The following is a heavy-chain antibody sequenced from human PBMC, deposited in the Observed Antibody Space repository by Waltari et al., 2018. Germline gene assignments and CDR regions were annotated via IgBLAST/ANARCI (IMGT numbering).Heavy chain of an antibody. J-gene: IGHJ4*02. V-gene: IGHV4-39*07. CDR2: IYYSGST. CDR1: GGSISSSRYY. CDR3: AGGGGSYYFRVLVY. D-gene: IGHD1-26*01. Sequence: QLQLQESGPGLVKPSETLPLTCTVSGGSISSSRYYWGWIRQPPGKGLEWMWSIYYSGSTYYNPSLKSRVTISVDTSKNQFSLKLGSVTAADRAVYYWAGGGGSYYFRVLVYWGQGTLVTVSS.